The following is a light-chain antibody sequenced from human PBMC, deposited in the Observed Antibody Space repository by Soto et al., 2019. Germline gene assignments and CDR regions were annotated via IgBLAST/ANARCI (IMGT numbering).Light chain of an antibody. V-gene: IGKV3-20*01. CDR1: QSVSSSY. Sequence: EIVLTQSPGTLSLSPGERATLSCRASQSVSSSYLAWYQQKSVQAPRLLIYGVSTRATGTPDRFSGSGSGTEFILTIRRLEPEDFAVYFCQHYVYPQWTFGPGTKVDIK. CDR3: QHYVYPQWT. J-gene: IGKJ1*01. CDR2: GVS.